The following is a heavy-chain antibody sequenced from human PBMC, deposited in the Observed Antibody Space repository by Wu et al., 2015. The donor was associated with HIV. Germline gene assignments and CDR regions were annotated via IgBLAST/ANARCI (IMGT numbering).Heavy chain of an antibody. CDR2: ITTSDGNA. J-gene: IGHJ4*02. D-gene: IGHD3-10*01. V-gene: IGHV1-18*01. Sequence: QVQLVQSGAEVKKPGSSVKVSCRTSGGTFSNCAITWVRQAPGQGLEWMGWITTSDGNAKYAQKFQGRVTMTTDKSTNTAYMEVGSLRSDDTAVYYCAMMFSGNYWPYYFDNWGQGTLVTVSS. CDR1: GGTFSNCA. CDR3: AMMFSGNYWPYYFDN.